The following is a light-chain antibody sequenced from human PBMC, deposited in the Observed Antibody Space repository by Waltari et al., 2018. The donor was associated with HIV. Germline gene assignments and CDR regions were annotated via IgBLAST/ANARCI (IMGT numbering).Light chain of an antibody. Sequence: QPKMTQAPSASKTPGQRITMSCSGGRSNIGKIFLSLYQQFPGLAPRFVIYRNDQRPTGVPGRFSGSKSGTSAFLAITGLRLEDEATYICASWDDTLGHWIFGGGTKLTVL. J-gene: IGLJ3*02. CDR2: RND. CDR1: RSNIGKIF. V-gene: IGLV1-47*01. CDR3: ASWDDTLGHWI.